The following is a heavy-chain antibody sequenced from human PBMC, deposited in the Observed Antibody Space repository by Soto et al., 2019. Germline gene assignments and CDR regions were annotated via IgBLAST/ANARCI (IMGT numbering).Heavy chain of an antibody. D-gene: IGHD1-7*01. CDR1: GYTFTGYY. CDR2: INPNSGGT. CDR3: ARDKQAGWNYEGYYYYGMDV. Sequence: ASVKVSCKASGYTFTGYYMHWVRQAPGQGLEWMGWINPNSGGTNYAQKFQGWVTITRDTSASKAYMELSSLRSEDTAVYYCARDKQAGWNYEGYYYYGMDVSGQGTTVTVSS. V-gene: IGHV1-2*04. J-gene: IGHJ6*02.